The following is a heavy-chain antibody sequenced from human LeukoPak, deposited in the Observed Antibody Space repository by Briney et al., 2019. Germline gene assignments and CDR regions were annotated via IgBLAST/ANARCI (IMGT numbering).Heavy chain of an antibody. CDR2: INPSGGSA. D-gene: IGHD1-14*01. CDR3: ARAREPNYYYYAMDV. V-gene: IGHV1-46*01. Sequence: ASVKVSFKASGYTFTSYYMHWVRQAPGQGLEWMGIINPSGGSASYAQKFQGRVTITADESTSTAYMELSSLRSEDTAVYYCARAREPNYYYYAMDVWGQGTTVTVSS. J-gene: IGHJ6*02. CDR1: GYTFTSYY.